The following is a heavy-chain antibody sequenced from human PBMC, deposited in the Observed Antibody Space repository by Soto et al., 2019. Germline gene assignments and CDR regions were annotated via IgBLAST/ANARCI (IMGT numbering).Heavy chain of an antibody. J-gene: IGHJ4*02. Sequence: ASVKVSCTASGYTFTSYAMHWVRQAPGQRLEWMGWINAGNGNTKYSQKFQGRVTITRDTSASTAYMELSSLRSEDTAVYYCARVPSPAAMVGGSEAGPNFDYWGQGTLVTVSS. D-gene: IGHD2-2*01. CDR2: INAGNGNT. V-gene: IGHV1-3*01. CDR1: GYTFTSYA. CDR3: ARVPSPAAMVGGSEAGPNFDY.